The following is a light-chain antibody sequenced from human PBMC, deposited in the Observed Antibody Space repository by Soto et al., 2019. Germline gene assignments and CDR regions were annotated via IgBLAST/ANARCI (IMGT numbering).Light chain of an antibody. CDR1: SSNIGSNT. J-gene: IGLJ1*01. CDR2: SNN. Sequence: QSVLTQPPSASGTPGQRVTISCSGSSSNIGSNTVNWYQQLPGTAPKLLIYSNNQRPSGVPDRFSGSKSGNSASLAISGLQSEDEADYYCAAWDDRLNGYVFGTGTKVTV. CDR3: AAWDDRLNGYV. V-gene: IGLV1-44*01.